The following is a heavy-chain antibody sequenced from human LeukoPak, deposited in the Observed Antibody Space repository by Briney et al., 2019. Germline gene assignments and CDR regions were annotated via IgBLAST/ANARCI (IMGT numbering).Heavy chain of an antibody. CDR1: GFTFSSYS. D-gene: IGHD5-24*01. Sequence: PGGSLPLSRAASGFTFSSYSMNWVRQAPGKGLEWVSSISSSSSYIYYADSVKGRFTISRDNAKNSLYLQMNSLRAEDTAVYYCARHPLGEMPTISDYWGQGTLVTVSS. V-gene: IGHV3-21*01. CDR3: ARHPLGEMPTISDY. J-gene: IGHJ4*02. CDR2: ISSSSSYI.